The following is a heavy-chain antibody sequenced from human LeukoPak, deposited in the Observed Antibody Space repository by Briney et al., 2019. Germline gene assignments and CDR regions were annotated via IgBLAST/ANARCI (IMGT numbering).Heavy chain of an antibody. D-gene: IGHD3-22*01. CDR2: IHYSGST. Sequence: PSETLSLTCTVSGYSISSGYYWSWIRQPPGKGLEWIGYIHYSGSTNYNPSLKSRVTISVDTSKNQFSLKLSSVTAADTAVYYCARLWDDSSGPTNWGQGTLVTVSS. V-gene: IGHV4-61*01. CDR1: GYSISSGYY. J-gene: IGHJ4*02. CDR3: ARLWDDSSGPTN.